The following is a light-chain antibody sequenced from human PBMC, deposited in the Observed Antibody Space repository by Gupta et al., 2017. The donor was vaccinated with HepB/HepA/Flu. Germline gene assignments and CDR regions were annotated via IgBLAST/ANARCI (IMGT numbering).Light chain of an antibody. J-gene: IGKJ4*01. V-gene: IGKV1-39*01. CDR1: QSISSY. Sequence: DIQMTQSPSSLSASVGDRVTITCRASQSISSYLNWYQQKPGKAPKLLIYAASSLQSGIPSRFRGSGSGTDFRLTISMLQPEDFATYCFQECDSTPLTFGGGSKVEIK. CDR3: QECDSTPLT. CDR2: AAS.